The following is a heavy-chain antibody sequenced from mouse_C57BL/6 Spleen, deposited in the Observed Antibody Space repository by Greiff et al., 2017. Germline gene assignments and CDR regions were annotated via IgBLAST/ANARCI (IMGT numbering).Heavy chain of an antibody. CDR1: GFNIKDDY. V-gene: IGHV14-4*01. Sequence: VQLQQSGAELVRPGASVKLSCTASGFNIKDDYMHWVKQRPEQGLEWIGWIDPENGDTEYASKFQGKATITADTSSNTAYLQLSSLTSEDTAVYYCTYSNYQGDYWGQGTSVTVSS. D-gene: IGHD2-5*01. CDR2: IDPENGDT. CDR3: TYSNYQGDY. J-gene: IGHJ4*01.